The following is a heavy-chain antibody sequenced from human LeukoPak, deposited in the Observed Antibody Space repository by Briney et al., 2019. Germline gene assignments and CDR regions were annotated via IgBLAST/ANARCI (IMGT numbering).Heavy chain of an antibody. CDR2: INWNGGST. CDR1: GFTFDDYG. Sequence: PGGSLRLSCAASGFTFDDYGMSWVRQAPGKGLEWVSGINWNGGSTGYADSVRGRFTISRDNAKNSLYLQMNSLRADDTAVYYCANDPLSNYYLNYMDVWGNGTTVTVSS. J-gene: IGHJ6*03. CDR3: ANDPLSNYYLNYMDV. D-gene: IGHD3-16*01. V-gene: IGHV3-20*04.